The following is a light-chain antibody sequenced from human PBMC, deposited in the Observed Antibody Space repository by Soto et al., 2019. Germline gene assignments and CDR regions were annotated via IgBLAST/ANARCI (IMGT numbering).Light chain of an antibody. CDR1: SSNIGAGYE. V-gene: IGLV1-40*01. Sequence: QSALTQPPSVSGAPGQRVTLSCPGSSSNIGAGYEVHWYQQLPGTAPNLLIYGNSNRPSGVPDRFSGSKSGTSASLAITGLQADDEADYYCQSYDSSLSGYVFGTGTKVTVL. CDR2: GNS. J-gene: IGLJ1*01. CDR3: QSYDSSLSGYV.